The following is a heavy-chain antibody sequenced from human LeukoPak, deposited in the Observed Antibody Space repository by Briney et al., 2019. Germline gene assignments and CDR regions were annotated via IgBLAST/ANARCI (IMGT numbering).Heavy chain of an antibody. CDR2: MNPNSGNT. CDR3: AREQPYGSGSYYKVKYYYYGMDV. V-gene: IGHV1-8*01. Sequence: ASVKVSCKASGYTFTSYDINWVRQATGQGLEWVGWMNPNSGNTGYAQKFRGRVTMTRNTSISTAYMELSSLRSEDTAVYYCAREQPYGSGSYYKVKYYYYGMDVWGQGTTVTVSS. CDR1: GYTFTSYD. D-gene: IGHD3-10*01. J-gene: IGHJ6*02.